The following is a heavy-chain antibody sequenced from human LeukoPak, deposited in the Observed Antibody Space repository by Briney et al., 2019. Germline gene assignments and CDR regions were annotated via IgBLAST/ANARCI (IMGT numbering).Heavy chain of an antibody. D-gene: IGHD3-10*01. CDR1: GGSISSNSYY. V-gene: IGHV4-61*09. CDR3: AREFFVTMVRGVIMDV. CDR2: IYTSGST. Sequence: SETLSLTCAVSGGSISSNSYYWGWIRQPAGKGLEWIGHIYTSGSTNYNPSLKSRVTISVDMSKNQFSLRLSSVTAADTAVYYCAREFFVTMVRGVIMDVWGKGTTVTVSS. J-gene: IGHJ6*04.